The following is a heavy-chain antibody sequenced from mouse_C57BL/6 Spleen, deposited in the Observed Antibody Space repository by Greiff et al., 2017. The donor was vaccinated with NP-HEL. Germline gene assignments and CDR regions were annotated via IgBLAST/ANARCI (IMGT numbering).Heavy chain of an antibody. CDR3: AREDDGSLYAMDY. CDR2: IYPGDGDT. CDR1: GYAFSSSW. J-gene: IGHJ4*01. V-gene: IGHV1-82*01. D-gene: IGHD2-3*01. Sequence: VKLVESGPELVKPGASVKISCKASGYAFSSSWMNWVKQRPGKGLEWIGRIYPGDGDTNYNGKFKGKATLTADKSSSTAYMQLSSLTSEDSAVYFCAREDDGSLYAMDYWGQGTSVTVSS.